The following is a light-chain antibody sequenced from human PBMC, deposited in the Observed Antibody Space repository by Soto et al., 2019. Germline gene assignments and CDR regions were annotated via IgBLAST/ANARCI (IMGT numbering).Light chain of an antibody. CDR2: GAS. J-gene: IGKJ5*01. CDR1: QNINSD. CDR3: QQYNSWPIT. Sequence: EIVMTQSPATLSVSPGESATLSCRASQNINSDLAWYVQKPGQAPRPVIYGASTWGTDVPPRFTGSGSGTEFTLTISGLQSEDFAVYYCQQYNSWPITFGQGTRL. V-gene: IGKV3D-15*01.